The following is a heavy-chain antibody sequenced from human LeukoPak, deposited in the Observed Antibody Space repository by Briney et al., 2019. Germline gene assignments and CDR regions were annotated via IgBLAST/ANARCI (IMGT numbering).Heavy chain of an antibody. CDR3: LQLLEDYYYYGMDV. J-gene: IGHJ6*02. V-gene: IGHV4-59*08. Sequence: MSSETLSLTCTVSGGSISSFYWSWIRQPPGKGLEWIGYIYYSGSTNYNPSLKSRVTISVDTSKNQFSLKLSSVTAADTAVYYCLQLLEDYYYYGMDVWGQGTTVTVSS. CDR1: GGSISSFY. CDR2: IYYSGST. D-gene: IGHD2-2*01.